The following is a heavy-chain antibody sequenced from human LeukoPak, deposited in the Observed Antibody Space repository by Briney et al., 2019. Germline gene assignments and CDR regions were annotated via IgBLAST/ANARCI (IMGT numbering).Heavy chain of an antibody. CDR2: IYYSGST. D-gene: IGHD3-3*01. Sequence: PSETLSLTCTVSGGSISSHYWSWIRQPPGKGLEWIGYIYYSGSTNYNPSLKSRVTISVDTSKNQFSLKLSSVTAADTAVYYCARARGRITIFGVVFDAFDIWGQGTMVTVSS. CDR3: ARARGRITIFGVVFDAFDI. CDR1: GGSISSHY. J-gene: IGHJ3*02. V-gene: IGHV4-59*11.